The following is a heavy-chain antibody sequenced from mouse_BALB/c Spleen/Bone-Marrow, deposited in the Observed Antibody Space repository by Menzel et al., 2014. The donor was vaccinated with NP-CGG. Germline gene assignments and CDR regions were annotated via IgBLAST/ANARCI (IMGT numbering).Heavy chain of an antibody. D-gene: IGHD2-13*01. V-gene: IGHV5-4*02. CDR3: ARAPPYDFYTMDY. J-gene: IGHJ4*01. Sequence: VQLQQSGGGLVKPGGSLKLSCAASGFTFSDFYMFWVRQTPEKRLEWVATISDGVSYTYYPDSVKGRFTISRGNARNNLYLQMSSLKSEDTAMYYCARAPPYDFYTMDYWGQGTSVTVSS. CDR1: GFTFSDFY. CDR2: ISDGVSYT.